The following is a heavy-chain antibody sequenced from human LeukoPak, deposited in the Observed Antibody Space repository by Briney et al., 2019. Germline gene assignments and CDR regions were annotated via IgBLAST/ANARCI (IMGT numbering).Heavy chain of an antibody. CDR1: GFTFTDYC. CDR2: IRQDGSEK. V-gene: IGHV3-7*01. CDR3: ARDGTAAGLYFDL. J-gene: IGHJ4*01. D-gene: IGHD6-13*01. Sequence: GGSLRLSCEVSGFTFTDYCMNWVRQAPGKGPEWVASIRQDGSEKTYVDSVKGRFTISRDNTKNSLSLQLNGLRAEDTAVYYCARDGTAAGLYFDLWGQGTLVTVSS.